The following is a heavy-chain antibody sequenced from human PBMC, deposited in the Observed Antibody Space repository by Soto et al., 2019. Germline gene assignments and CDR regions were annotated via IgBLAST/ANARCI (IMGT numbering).Heavy chain of an antibody. CDR1: GFTFNSYA. CDR2: IWYDGSNK. D-gene: IGHD6-6*01. Sequence: QVQLVESGGGVVQPGRSLRLSCAASGFTFNSYALHWVRQAPGKGLEWVAVIWYDGSNKYYADSVKGRFTISRDNSKNTLYLQMNSLRAEDTAVYYCARDLGDSSSPPGYWGQGTLVTVSS. V-gene: IGHV3-33*08. CDR3: ARDLGDSSSPPGY. J-gene: IGHJ4*02.